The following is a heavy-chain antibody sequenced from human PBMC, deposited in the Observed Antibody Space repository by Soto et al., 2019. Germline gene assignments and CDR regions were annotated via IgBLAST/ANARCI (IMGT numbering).Heavy chain of an antibody. CDR3: ARANDYASY. D-gene: IGHD3-16*01. J-gene: IGHJ4*02. CDR1: GGTFSSYA. Sequence: ASVKVSCKASGGTFSSYAISWVRQAPGQGLEWMGWIIPNNGKTNYAQKLQGRVTMTTDTSTSTAYMELRSLRSDDTAVYYCARANDYASYWGQGTLVTVSS. CDR2: IIPNNGKT. V-gene: IGHV1-18*01.